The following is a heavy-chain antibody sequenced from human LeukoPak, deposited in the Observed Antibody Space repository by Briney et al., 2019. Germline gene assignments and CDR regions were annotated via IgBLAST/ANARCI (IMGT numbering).Heavy chain of an antibody. D-gene: IGHD3-10*01. V-gene: IGHV1-69*06. CDR1: GGTFSSYA. Sequence: SVKVSCKASGGTFSSYAISWVRQAPGQGLEWMGGIIPIFGTANYAQKFQGRVTITADKSTSTAYMELSSLRSEDTAVYYCARGARGSGTASDYWGQGTLVTVSS. CDR2: IIPIFGTA. CDR3: ARGARGSGTASDY. J-gene: IGHJ4*02.